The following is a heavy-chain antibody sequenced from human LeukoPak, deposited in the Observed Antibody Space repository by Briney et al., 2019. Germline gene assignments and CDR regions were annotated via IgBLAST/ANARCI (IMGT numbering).Heavy chain of an antibody. D-gene: IGHD6-13*01. Sequence: PSQTQSLPCTVWGGSIRSGVSYWSWICQPPRKGLEWIGYIYYSGSTYYNPSLKSRVTISVDTSKNQFSLKLSSVTAADTAVYYCARGVRIAAAVDVWGQGTTVTGSS. J-gene: IGHJ6*02. CDR2: IYYSGST. CDR3: ARGVRIAAAVDV. CDR1: GGSIRSGVSY. V-gene: IGHV4-30-4*01.